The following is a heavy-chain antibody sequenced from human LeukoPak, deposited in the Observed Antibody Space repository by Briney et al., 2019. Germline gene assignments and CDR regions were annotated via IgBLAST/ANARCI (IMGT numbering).Heavy chain of an antibody. CDR3: ARGKRVGALYYIYC. Sequence: SETLSLTCTVYGGSFSGYYWSWIRQPPGKGLEWIGEINHSGSTNYNPSLKSRVTISVDTSKNQFSLKLSSVTAADTAVYYCARGKRVGALYYIYCCGQGTLVTVSS. J-gene: IGHJ4*02. CDR1: GGSFSGYY. D-gene: IGHD1-26*01. CDR2: INHSGST. V-gene: IGHV4-34*01.